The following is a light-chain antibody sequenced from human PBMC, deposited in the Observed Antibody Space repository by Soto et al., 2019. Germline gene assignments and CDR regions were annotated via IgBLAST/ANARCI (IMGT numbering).Light chain of an antibody. CDR3: ATWDDSLNGFYV. CDR2: RNN. J-gene: IGLJ1*01. Sequence: QSLLTQPPSASGTPGQGVTISCSGSTSNIGSNYVYWYQQLPGTAPKLLIYRNNQRPSGVPDRSSGSKSGTSASLAISGLRSDDEADYFCATWDDSLNGFYVFGTGTKLTVL. CDR1: TSNIGSNY. V-gene: IGLV1-47*01.